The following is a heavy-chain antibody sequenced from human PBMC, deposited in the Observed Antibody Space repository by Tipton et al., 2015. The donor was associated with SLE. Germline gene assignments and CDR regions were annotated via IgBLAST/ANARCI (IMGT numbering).Heavy chain of an antibody. D-gene: IGHD3-22*01. CDR3: ATWGYYDSTGYPAGAFDI. J-gene: IGHJ3*02. V-gene: IGHV1-69*04. CDR1: GGTFSNYP. CDR2: TNPILGTA. Sequence: QSGAEVKKPGSSVKVSCKASGGTFSNYPICWVRQAPGQGLEWMGRTNPILGTANYAQKFQGRVTITADRSSSTALMELSSLRSEDTAVYYCATWGYYDSTGYPAGAFDIWGQGTMVTVSS.